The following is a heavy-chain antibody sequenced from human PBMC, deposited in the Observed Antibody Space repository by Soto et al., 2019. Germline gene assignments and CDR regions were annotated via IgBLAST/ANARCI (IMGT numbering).Heavy chain of an antibody. CDR1: GGTFSSYT. V-gene: IGHV1-69*02. J-gene: IGHJ4*02. CDR3: GGTTGYCSGGSCLLDY. D-gene: IGHD2-15*01. CDR2: IIPILGIA. Sequence: QVQLVQSGVEVKKPGSSVKVSCKASGGTFSSYTISWVRQAPGQGLEWMGRIIPILGIANYAQKFQGRVTITADKSTSTAYMELSSLRSEDTAVYYCGGTTGYCSGGSCLLDYWGQGTLVTVSS.